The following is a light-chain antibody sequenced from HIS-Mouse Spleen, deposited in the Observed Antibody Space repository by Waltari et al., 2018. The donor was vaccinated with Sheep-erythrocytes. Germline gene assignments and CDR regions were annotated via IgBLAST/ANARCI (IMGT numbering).Light chain of an antibody. J-gene: IGLJ1*01. V-gene: IGLV2-11*01. CDR2: DVS. CDR3: CSYAGSYNHV. CDR1: SSRVGGYNY. Sequence: QSALTQPRSVSGSPGQSVTISCTGTSSRVGGYNYVSWYQQHPGKAPKLMIYDVSKRPSGVPDRFSGSKSGNTASLTISGLQAEDEADYYCCSYAGSYNHVFATGTKVTVL.